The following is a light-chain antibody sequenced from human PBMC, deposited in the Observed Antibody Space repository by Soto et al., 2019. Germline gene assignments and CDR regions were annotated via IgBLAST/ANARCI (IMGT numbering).Light chain of an antibody. CDR3: SSFTGSTSVV. CDR2: DVF. V-gene: IGLV2-14*01. CDR1: STDVGAYAF. J-gene: IGLJ3*02. Sequence: QSALTQPASVSGSPGKSITISCTGTSTDVGAYAFVSWYQQHPGKAPKLMVYDVFNRPSGVSNRFSGSKSGSTASLTISGLQAEDEADYYCSSFTGSTSVVFGGGTKLTVL.